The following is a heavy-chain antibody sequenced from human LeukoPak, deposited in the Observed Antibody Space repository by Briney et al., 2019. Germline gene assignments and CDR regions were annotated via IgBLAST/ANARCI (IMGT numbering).Heavy chain of an antibody. CDR1: GGSISSGSYY. Sequence: SGTLSLTCTVSGGSISSGSYYWSWIRQPAGKGLEWIGRIYTSGSTNYNPSLKSRVTISVDTSKNQFSLKLSSVTAADTAVYYCARDLPYYYDSGGPVGDWGQGTLVTVSS. D-gene: IGHD3-22*01. CDR2: IYTSGST. J-gene: IGHJ4*02. V-gene: IGHV4-61*02. CDR3: ARDLPYYYDSGGPVGD.